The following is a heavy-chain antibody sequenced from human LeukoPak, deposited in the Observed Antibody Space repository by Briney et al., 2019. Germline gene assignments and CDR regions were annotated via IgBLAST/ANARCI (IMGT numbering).Heavy chain of an antibody. CDR3: ARALHYYFDWSSQSDAFDI. J-gene: IGHJ3*02. D-gene: IGHD3-9*01. CDR2: INHSGST. V-gene: IGHV4-34*01. CDR1: GGSFSCYY. Sequence: SETLSLTCAVYGGSFSCYYWSWIRQPPGKGLEWIGEINHSGSTNYNPSLKSRVTISVDTSKNQFSLKLSSVTAADTAVYYCARALHYYFDWSSQSDAFDIWGQGTMVTVSS.